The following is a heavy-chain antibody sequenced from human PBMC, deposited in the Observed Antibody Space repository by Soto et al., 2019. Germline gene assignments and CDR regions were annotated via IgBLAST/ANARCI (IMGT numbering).Heavy chain of an antibody. D-gene: IGHD1-26*01. CDR2: IWFDGSNK. V-gene: IGHV3-33*01. Sequence: QVQLVESGGGVVQPGRSLRLSCAASGFTFSTYAMHWVRQAPGKGLEWVAVIWFDGSNKYYADSVRGRFTISRDNSKNTLYLQMNNVRAEDAAVYYCAREYSGSYKVLFYLDFWGQGALVTVSS. J-gene: IGHJ4*02. CDR3: AREYSGSYKVLFYLDF. CDR1: GFTFSTYA.